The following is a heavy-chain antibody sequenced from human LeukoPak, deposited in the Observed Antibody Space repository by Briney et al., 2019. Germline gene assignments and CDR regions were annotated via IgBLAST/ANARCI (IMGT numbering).Heavy chain of an antibody. CDR1: GYTFSNYG. CDR2: MNANTGNT. J-gene: IGHJ5*02. V-gene: IGHV1-8*02. D-gene: IGHD3-10*01. CDR3: ARGAGTMGRDWFDP. Sequence: ASVKVSCKASGYTFSNYGVNWVRQATGQGLEWMGWMNANTGNTGYAQKFQGRVSMTRDTSVSTAYMELSGLRSEDTAVYYCARGAGTMGRDWFDPWGQGTLVTVSS.